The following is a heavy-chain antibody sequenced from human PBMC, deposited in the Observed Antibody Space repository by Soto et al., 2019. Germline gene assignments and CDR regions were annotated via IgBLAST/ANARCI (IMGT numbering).Heavy chain of an antibody. V-gene: IGHV4-39*01. D-gene: IGHD2-15*01. CDR3: ATRQGGSYNWFDL. CDR2: LYYSGNT. CDR1: GGSMSRSRYS. J-gene: IGHJ5*02. Sequence: TLSLSRTACGGSMSRSRYSGAWIHEPPGKGLEWIGILYYSGNTYYNPSLKSRVTISVDTSKNQFSLKLSSVTAADTAVYYCATRQGGSYNWFDLWGQGTLVTVSS.